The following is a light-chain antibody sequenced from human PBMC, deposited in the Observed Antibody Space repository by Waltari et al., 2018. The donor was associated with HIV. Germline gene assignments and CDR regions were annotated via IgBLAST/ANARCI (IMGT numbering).Light chain of an antibody. CDR2: EVS. J-gene: IGLJ2*01. CDR3: CAYAGSTTYVI. V-gene: IGLV2-23*02. CDR1: SSDAGGYNL. Sequence: QSALTQPASVSGSPGQSITISCTGTSSDAGGYNLVSCYQQHPGKAPKLMIYEVSKRPSGVSNRFSGSKSGNTASLTISGLQAEDEADYYCCAYAGSTTYVIFGGGTKLTVL.